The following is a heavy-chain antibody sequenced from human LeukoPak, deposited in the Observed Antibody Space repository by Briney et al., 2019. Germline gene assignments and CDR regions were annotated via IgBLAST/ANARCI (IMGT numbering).Heavy chain of an antibody. Sequence: GGSLRLSCAASGFTFSSYGMHWVRQAPGKGLEWVSSVDGGGGGTYYADSVKGRFTISRDNSKDTLYLQMNGLRAEDTAVYYCASGTIVGARGADNWGQGTLVTVSS. J-gene: IGHJ4*02. CDR2: VDGGGGGT. CDR3: ASGTIVGARGADN. CDR1: GFTFSSYG. V-gene: IGHV3-23*01. D-gene: IGHD1-26*01.